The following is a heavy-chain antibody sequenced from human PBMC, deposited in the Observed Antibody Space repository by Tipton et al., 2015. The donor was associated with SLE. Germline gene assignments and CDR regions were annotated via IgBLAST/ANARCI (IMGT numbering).Heavy chain of an antibody. Sequence: SLRLSCAASGFTVSSNYMSWVRQAPGKGLEWVSVIYSGGSTYYADSVKGRLTISRHNSKNTLYLQMNNLRAEDTAVYYWARARGGWSLDLWGQGTLVTVSS. V-gene: IGHV3-53*04. CDR2: IYSGGST. CDR1: GFTVSSNY. D-gene: IGHD6-19*01. J-gene: IGHJ3*01. CDR3: ARARGGWSLDL.